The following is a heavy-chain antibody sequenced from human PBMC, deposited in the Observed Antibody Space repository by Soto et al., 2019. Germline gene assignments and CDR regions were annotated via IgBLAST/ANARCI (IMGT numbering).Heavy chain of an antibody. J-gene: IGHJ4*02. D-gene: IGHD3-3*01. CDR1: GYTFTSYD. V-gene: IGHV1-8*01. CDR2: MNPNSGNT. CDR3: ARATKKITIFGVVTKIYYFDY. Sequence: QVQLVQSGAEVKKPGASVKVSCKASGYTFTSYDINWVRQATGQGLEWVGWMNPNSGNTGYAQKFQGRVTMTRNTSISTAYMELSRLRSEDTAVYYCARATKKITIFGVVTKIYYFDYWGQGTLVTVSS.